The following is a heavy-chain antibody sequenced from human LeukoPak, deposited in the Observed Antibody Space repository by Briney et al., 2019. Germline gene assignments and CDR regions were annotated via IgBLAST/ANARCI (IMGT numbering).Heavy chain of an antibody. D-gene: IGHD2-2*01. CDR2: INPNSGGT. J-gene: IGHJ5*02. Sequence: ASVKVSCKASGYTFTGYYMHWVRQAPGQGLEWMGWINPNSGGTNYAQKFQGRVTMTRDTSISTAYMELSRLRSDDTAVYYCARGRYCSSTSCASYNWFDPWGQGTLVTVSS. CDR3: ARGRYCSSTSCASYNWFDP. CDR1: GYTFTGYY. V-gene: IGHV1-2*02.